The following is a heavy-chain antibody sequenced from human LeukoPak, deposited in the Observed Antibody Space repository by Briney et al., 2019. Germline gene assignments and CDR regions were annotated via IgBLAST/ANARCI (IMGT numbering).Heavy chain of an antibody. CDR1: GGSINSYY. D-gene: IGHD6-19*01. Sequence: SETLSLTCTVSGGSINSYYWSWIRQPPGKGLEWVGYIYYSGSTNYKPSLKRRVTISVDTSKNQFSLKVSSVTAADTAVYYCASSRSSSGWSLIDYWGQRALVTVSS. J-gene: IGHJ4*02. CDR3: ASSRSSSGWSLIDY. V-gene: IGHV4-59*01. CDR2: IYYSGST.